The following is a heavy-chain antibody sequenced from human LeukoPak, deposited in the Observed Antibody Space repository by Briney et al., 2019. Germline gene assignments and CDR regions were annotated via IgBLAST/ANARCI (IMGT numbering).Heavy chain of an antibody. CDR1: GFTFSSYW. CDR3: ARDVVRGVVDY. V-gene: IGHV3-7*03. D-gene: IGHD3-10*01. J-gene: IGHJ4*02. Sequence: GGSLRLSRAASGFTFSSYWMSWVRQAPGKGLEWVANIKQDGSEKYYVDSVKGRFTISRDNAKNSLYLQMNSLRAEDTAVYYCARDVVRGVVDYWGQGTLVTVSS. CDR2: IKQDGSEK.